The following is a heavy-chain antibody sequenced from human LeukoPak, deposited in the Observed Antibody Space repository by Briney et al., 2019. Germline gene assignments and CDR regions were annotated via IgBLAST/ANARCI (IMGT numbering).Heavy chain of an antibody. Sequence: GGSLRLSCAASGFTFGNHWMSWVRQAPGKGLEWVATIKEDGSEKQYVDSVKGRFTISRDNAKSSLHLQMNSLGVEDMAVYYCVRGSGWFLYWGQGTLVTVSS. V-gene: IGHV3-7*04. J-gene: IGHJ4*02. CDR1: GFTFGNHW. CDR2: IKEDGSEK. D-gene: IGHD6-19*01. CDR3: VRGSGWFLY.